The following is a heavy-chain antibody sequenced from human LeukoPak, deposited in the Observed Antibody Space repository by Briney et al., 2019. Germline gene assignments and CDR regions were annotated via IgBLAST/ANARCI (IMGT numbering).Heavy chain of an antibody. CDR3: ARGELVDYYYGMDV. D-gene: IGHD6-6*01. J-gene: IGHJ6*02. CDR1: GGSISSGDYY. CDR2: IYYSGST. Sequence: SQTLSLTCTVSGGSISSGDYYWSWIRQPPGKGLEWIGYIYYSGSTYYNPSLKSRVTISVDTSKNQFSLKLSSVTAADTAVYYCARGELVDYYYGMDVRGQGTTVTVSS. V-gene: IGHV4-30-4*01.